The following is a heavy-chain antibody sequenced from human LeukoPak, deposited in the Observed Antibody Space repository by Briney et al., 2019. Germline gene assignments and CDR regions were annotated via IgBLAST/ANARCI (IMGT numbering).Heavy chain of an antibody. Sequence: GGSLRLSCAASGFTFSSFGMHWVRQAPGQGLEWVAFILYDGTNKYYADSVKGRFTISRDNSKNTLYLQMNSLRAEDTAVFYCAKGPSGYSSGDNWFDPWGQGTLVTVSS. CDR1: GFTFSSFG. J-gene: IGHJ5*02. CDR3: AKGPSGYSSGDNWFDP. V-gene: IGHV3-30*02. CDR2: ILYDGTNK. D-gene: IGHD6-19*01.